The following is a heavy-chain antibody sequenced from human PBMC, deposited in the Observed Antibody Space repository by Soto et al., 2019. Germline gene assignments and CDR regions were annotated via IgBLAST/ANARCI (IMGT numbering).Heavy chain of an antibody. Sequence: EVQLVESGGGLVQPGESLRLSCAASGFTFSDHYMDWVRQAPGKGLEWVGRTKNKAHSYTTEYAASVKGRFTISRDDSTNPVYLEMNSPKTEDTAVYYCARDGRTGTTQTPAFDVWGQGTMVTVSS. CDR1: GFTFSDHY. CDR3: ARDGRTGTTQTPAFDV. J-gene: IGHJ3*01. CDR2: TKNKAHSYTT. V-gene: IGHV3-72*01. D-gene: IGHD1-1*01.